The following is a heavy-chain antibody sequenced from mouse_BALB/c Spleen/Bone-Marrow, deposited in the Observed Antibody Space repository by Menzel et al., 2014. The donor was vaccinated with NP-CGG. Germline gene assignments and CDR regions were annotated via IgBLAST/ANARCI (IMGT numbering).Heavy chain of an antibody. Sequence: EVQVVESGGGLVQPGGSLKLSCAASGFTFSSYTMSWVRQTPEKRLEWVAYISNGGGSTYYPDTVKGRFTISRDNAKKTLYLQMSSLKSEDTAMYYCAIRSAATYYFDYWAQGTTLTVSS. D-gene: IGHD1-2*01. CDR1: GFTFSSYT. CDR2: ISNGGGST. J-gene: IGHJ2*01. V-gene: IGHV5-12-2*01. CDR3: AIRSAATYYFDY.